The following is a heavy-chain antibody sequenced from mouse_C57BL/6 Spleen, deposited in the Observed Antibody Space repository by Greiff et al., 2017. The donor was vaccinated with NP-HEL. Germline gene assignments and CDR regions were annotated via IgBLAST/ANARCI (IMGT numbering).Heavy chain of an antibody. CDR3: ARSPNNLYDLDY. J-gene: IGHJ2*01. D-gene: IGHD1-3*01. CDR2: IDPNSGGT. CDR1: GYTFTSYW. V-gene: IGHV1-72*01. Sequence: VQLKQPGAELVKPGASVKLSCKASGYTFTSYWMHWVKQRPGRGLEWIGRIDPNSGGTKYNEKFKSKATLTVDKPSSTAYMQLSSLKSDDSAVYYCARSPNNLYDLDYWGQGTTLTVSS.